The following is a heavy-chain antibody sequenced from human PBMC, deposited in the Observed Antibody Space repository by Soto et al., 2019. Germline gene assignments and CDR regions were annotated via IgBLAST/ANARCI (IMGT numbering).Heavy chain of an antibody. CDR2: ISYDGSNK. D-gene: IGHD5-18*01. J-gene: IGHJ4*02. V-gene: IGHV3-30-3*01. CDR1: GFTFSSYA. Sequence: GGSLRLSCAASGFTFSSYAMHWVRQAPGKGLEWVAVISYDGSNKYYADSVKGRFTISRDNSKNTLYLQMNSLRAEDTAVYYCASGNRGVYSYGYFDYWGQGTLVTVSS. CDR3: ASGNRGVYSYGYFDY.